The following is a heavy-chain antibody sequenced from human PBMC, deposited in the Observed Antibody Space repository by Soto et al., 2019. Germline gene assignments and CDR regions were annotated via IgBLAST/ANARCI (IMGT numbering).Heavy chain of an antibody. J-gene: IGHJ4*01. CDR1: GYSFTSLD. CDR3: ARGVSAGVDY. V-gene: IGHV1-8*01. Sequence: QVQLVQSGAEVREPGASVKVSCKASGYSFTSLDINWVRQTAGQGLEWMGWMEPSTGRTGYAQKFQGRVTMTRDTSINTAYMELTTRTSDDTAFYYCARGVSAGVDYWGHGTLVIVSS. CDR2: MEPSTGRT. D-gene: IGHD1-26*01.